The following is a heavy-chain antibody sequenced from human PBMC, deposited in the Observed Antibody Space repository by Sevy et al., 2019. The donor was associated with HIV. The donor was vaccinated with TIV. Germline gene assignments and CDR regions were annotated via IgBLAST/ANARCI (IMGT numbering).Heavy chain of an antibody. D-gene: IGHD3-10*01. J-gene: IGHJ4*02. CDR1: GFTFSNYG. CDR3: AKDRVSGTYYTGDFDY. Sequence: GGSLRLSCVASGFTFSNYGMHWVRQAPGKGLEWVASIWEDIINKYYADSAKGRFTISRDNSKNTLYLQMNSLRAEDTAVYYCAKDRVSGTYYTGDFDYWGQGTLVTVSS. CDR2: IWEDIINK. V-gene: IGHV3-33*06.